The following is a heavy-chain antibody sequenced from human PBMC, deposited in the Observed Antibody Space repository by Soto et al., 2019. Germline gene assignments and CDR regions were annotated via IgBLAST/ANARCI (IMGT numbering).Heavy chain of an antibody. D-gene: IGHD5-18*01. CDR1: GGSISSSHW. CDR2: VYHGGST. J-gene: IGHJ3*01. CDR3: ARDRGTMHLWLNALDV. V-gene: IGHV4-4*02. Sequence: SETLSLTCGVSGGSISSSHWWSWVRQPPGKGLEWIGEVYHGGSTNYNPSLKSRVTISVDNSKNQFSLKLNSVTAADTAVYYCARDRGTMHLWLNALDVWGQGTMVTVSS.